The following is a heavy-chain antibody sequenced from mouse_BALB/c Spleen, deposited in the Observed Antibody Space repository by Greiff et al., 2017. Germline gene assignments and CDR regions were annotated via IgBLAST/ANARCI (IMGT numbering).Heavy chain of an antibody. CDR1: GFNFKDTY. Sequence: EVKLQESGAELVKPGASVKLSCTASGFNFKDTYMHWVKQRPEQGLEWIGRIDPANGNTKYDPKFQGKATITADTSSNTAYLQLSSLTSEDTAVYYCASDMDYWGQGTSVTVSS. V-gene: IGHV14-3*02. CDR2: IDPANGNT. J-gene: IGHJ4*01. CDR3: ASDMDY.